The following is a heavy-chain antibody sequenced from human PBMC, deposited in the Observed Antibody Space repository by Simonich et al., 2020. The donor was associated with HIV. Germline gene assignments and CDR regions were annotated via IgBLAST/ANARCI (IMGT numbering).Heavy chain of an antibody. V-gene: IGHV3-33*08. Sequence: QVQLVESGGGVVQPGRSLRLSCAASGFTFSYYGMHWVRQARGRGVEGGAVIWSYGRKIYDGDSVKGRFSISRDNSNNTRYLQMNSRRAEDTAVYYCARGLHINSWYWYFDLWGRGTLVTVSS. CDR3: ARGLHINSWYWYFDL. CDR1: GFTFSYYG. CDR2: IWSYGRKI. D-gene: IGHD6-13*01. J-gene: IGHJ2*01.